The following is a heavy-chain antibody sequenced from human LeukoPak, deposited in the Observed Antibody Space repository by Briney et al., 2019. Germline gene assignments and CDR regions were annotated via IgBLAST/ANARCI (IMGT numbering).Heavy chain of an antibody. Sequence: ASVKVSCKASGYTFTGYYMHWVRQAPGQGLEWMGWINPNSGGTNYAQKFQGRVTMTRDTSISTAYMELSRLRSDDTAVYYCARDLFPRERGNNWFDPWGQGTLVTVSS. V-gene: IGHV1-2*02. J-gene: IGHJ5*02. CDR1: GYTFTGYY. CDR3: ARDLFPRERGNNWFDP. CDR2: INPNSGGT. D-gene: IGHD3-10*01.